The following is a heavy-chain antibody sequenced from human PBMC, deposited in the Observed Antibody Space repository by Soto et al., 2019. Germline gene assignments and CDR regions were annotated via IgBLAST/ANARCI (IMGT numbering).Heavy chain of an antibody. D-gene: IGHD5-12*01. CDR3: ASSYSGYDLPFDY. CDR1: GGSISSSSYY. Sequence: QLQLQESGPGLVKPSETLSLTCTVSGGSISSSSYYWGWIRQPPGKGLEWIGRIYYSGSTYYNPSLKSRVTIAVATSKNQFSLKLSSVTAADTAVYYCASSYSGYDLPFDYWGQGTLVTVSS. V-gene: IGHV4-39*01. CDR2: IYYSGST. J-gene: IGHJ4*02.